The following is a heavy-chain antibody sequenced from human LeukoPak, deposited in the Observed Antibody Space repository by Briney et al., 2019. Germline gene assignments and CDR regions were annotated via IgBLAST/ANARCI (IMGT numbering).Heavy chain of an antibody. CDR2: IVVGSGNT. V-gene: IGHV1-58*01. D-gene: IGHD6-19*01. J-gene: IGHJ4*02. Sequence: SVTVSCKASGFTFTSSAVQWVRQARGQRLEWMGWIVVGSGNTNYAQKFQERVTITRDMSTSTAYMELSSLRSEDTAVYYCAAVDDNWTSSGWYPPMWYWGQGTLVTVSS. CDR3: AAVDDNWTSSGWYPPMWY. CDR1: GFTFTSSA.